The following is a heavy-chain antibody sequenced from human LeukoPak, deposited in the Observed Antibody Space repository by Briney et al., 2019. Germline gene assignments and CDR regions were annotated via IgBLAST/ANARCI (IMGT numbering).Heavy chain of an antibody. V-gene: IGHV3-21*01. Sequence: GGSLRLSCAASGFTFSAYDMNWVRQAPGKGLEWVSSISSSSDYIYYADSVKGRFTISRDNAKNSLYLQMNSLRAEDTAVYYCAKEEPGTTYFDYWGQGTLVTVSS. CDR1: GFTFSAYD. CDR3: AKEEPGTTYFDY. J-gene: IGHJ4*02. CDR2: ISSSSDYI. D-gene: IGHD1/OR15-1a*01.